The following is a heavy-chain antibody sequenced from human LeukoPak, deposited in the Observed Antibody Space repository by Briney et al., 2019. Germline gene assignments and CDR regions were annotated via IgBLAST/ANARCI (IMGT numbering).Heavy chain of an antibody. CDR1: GFTFSNSW. CDR2: INQHGSQI. D-gene: IGHD6-19*01. J-gene: IGHJ5*01. V-gene: IGHV3-7*01. CDR3: AREFRSGYNSRWFDY. Sequence: GGSLRLSCAASGFTFSNSWMSWVRQAPGRGLEWVASINQHGSQIHYVDSVKGRFTISRDNAKNSLYLEMSSLRVEDTAVYYCAREFRSGYNSRWFDYWGQGTLVTVSS.